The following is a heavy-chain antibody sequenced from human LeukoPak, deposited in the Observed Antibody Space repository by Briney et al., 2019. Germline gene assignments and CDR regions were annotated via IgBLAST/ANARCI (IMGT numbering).Heavy chain of an antibody. Sequence: GGSLRLSCAASGFTFSSYSMNWVRQAPGKGLEWVSSISSSSSYIYYADSVKGRFTISRDNAKNSLYLEMNSLRAEDTALYYCARGTAYCGGDCYFVNWGQGTLVTVSS. CDR2: ISSSSSYI. J-gene: IGHJ4*02. CDR1: GFTFSSYS. V-gene: IGHV3-21*04. D-gene: IGHD2-21*02. CDR3: ARGTAYCGGDCYFVN.